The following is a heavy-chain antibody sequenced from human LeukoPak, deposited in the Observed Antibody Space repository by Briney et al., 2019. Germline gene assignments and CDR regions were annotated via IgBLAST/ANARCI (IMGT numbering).Heavy chain of an antibody. Sequence: SVKVSCKASGGTFSSYAISWVRQASGQGLEWMGRIIPIFGTANYAQKFQGRVTITTDESTSTAYMELSSLRSEDTAVYYCAREAMVVTPPFAYWGQGTLVTVSS. CDR2: IIPIFGTA. CDR3: AREAMVVTPPFAY. CDR1: GGTFSSYA. J-gene: IGHJ4*02. D-gene: IGHD2-21*02. V-gene: IGHV1-69*05.